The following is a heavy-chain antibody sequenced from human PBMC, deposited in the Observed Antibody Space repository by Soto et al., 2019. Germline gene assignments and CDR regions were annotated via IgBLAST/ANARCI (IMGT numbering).Heavy chain of an antibody. CDR3: ARLFYYDSSGYYYPSDY. J-gene: IGHJ4*02. CDR2: IYHSGST. CDR1: GGSISSPTW. D-gene: IGHD3-22*01. V-gene: IGHV4-4*02. Sequence: SETLSLTCAVSGGSISSPTWWSWVRQPPGKGLEWIGEIYHSGSTNYNPSLKSRVTISLDKSKNHFSLRLSSVTAADTAVYYCARLFYYDSSGYYYPSDYWGQGTLVTVSS.